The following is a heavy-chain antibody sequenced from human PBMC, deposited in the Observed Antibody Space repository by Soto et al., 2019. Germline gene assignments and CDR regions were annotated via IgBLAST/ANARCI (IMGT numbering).Heavy chain of an antibody. CDR3: AKERRLPGFDY. D-gene: IGHD3-10*01. CDR1: GFTFSSYA. V-gene: IGHV3-23*01. J-gene: IGHJ4*02. CDR2: ISGSGGST. Sequence: EVQLLESGGGLVQPGGSLRLSCAASGFTFSSYAMSWVRQAPGKGLEWVSAISGSGGSTYYAASVKGRFTLSRDNSKNSLDLKRNSLRAEDTAGYHCAKERRLPGFDYGGQGTRGTVSS.